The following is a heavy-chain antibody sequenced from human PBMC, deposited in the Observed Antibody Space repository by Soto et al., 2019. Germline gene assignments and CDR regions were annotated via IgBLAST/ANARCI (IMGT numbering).Heavy chain of an antibody. D-gene: IGHD2-2*01. J-gene: IGHJ5*02. CDR2: IYYSGST. CDR3: AREKIVVVPAALSWFDP. V-gene: IGHV4-31*03. Sequence: QVQLQESGPGLVKPSQTLSLTCTVSGGSISSGGYYWSWIRQHPGKGLEWIGYIYYSGSTYYNPCLKSRVTISVDTSKNQFSLKLSSVTAADTAVYYCAREKIVVVPAALSWFDPWGQGTLVTVSS. CDR1: GGSISSGGYY.